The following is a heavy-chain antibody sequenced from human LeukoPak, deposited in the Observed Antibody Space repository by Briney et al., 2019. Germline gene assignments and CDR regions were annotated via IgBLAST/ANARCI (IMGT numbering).Heavy chain of an antibody. D-gene: IGHD3-3*01. CDR3: ARTGRTFGVVIGAFDI. J-gene: IGHJ3*02. Sequence: SETLSLTCTVSGGSMRNYYWGWIRQSPGKGLEWIGYIYYTGSTNYNPSLKSRVTISVDTSKNQFSLKLSSVTAADTAVYYCARTGRTFGVVIGAFDIWGQGTMVTVSS. CDR1: GGSMRNYY. CDR2: IYYTGST. V-gene: IGHV4-59*08.